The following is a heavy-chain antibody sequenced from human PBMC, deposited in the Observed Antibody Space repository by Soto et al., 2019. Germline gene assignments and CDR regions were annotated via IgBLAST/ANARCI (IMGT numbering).Heavy chain of an antibody. Sequence: PVGSLRLSCAASAFTFTNYAMNWVRQAPGKGLEWVSVISGSGGSAYYADSVQGRFTISRDNSKNSLYLQMNSLRVEDTARYYCGREDSAWYYRGSFDFWGRGTVVTVSS. CDR3: GREDSAWYYRGSFDF. CDR1: AFTFTNYA. D-gene: IGHD3-10*01. CDR2: ISGSGGSA. V-gene: IGHV3-23*01. J-gene: IGHJ3*01.